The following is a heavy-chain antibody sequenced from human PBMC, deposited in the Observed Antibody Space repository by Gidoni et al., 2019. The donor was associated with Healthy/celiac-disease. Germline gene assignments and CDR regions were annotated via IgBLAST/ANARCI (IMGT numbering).Heavy chain of an antibody. J-gene: IGHJ4*02. CDR3: AREKQYYDSSANQLFDY. CDR1: GGSISRGSYY. V-gene: IGHV4-61*02. D-gene: IGHD3-22*01. CDR2: IYTSGSP. Sequence: QVQLQESGPGLVKPSQTLSLTCTVSGGSISRGSYYWSWIRQPAGKGLEWIGRIYTSGSPNYNPSLKSRVTISVDTSKNQFSLKLSSVTAADTAVYYCAREKQYYDSSANQLFDYWGQGTLVTVSS.